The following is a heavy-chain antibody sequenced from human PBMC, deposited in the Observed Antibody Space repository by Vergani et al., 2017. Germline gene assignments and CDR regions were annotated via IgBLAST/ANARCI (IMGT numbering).Heavy chain of an antibody. V-gene: IGHV4-30-4*01. CDR2: IYYSGST. CDR1: GGSISSGDYY. J-gene: IGHJ4*02. CDR3: ARAQRITMIVVVESSGYXFDY. D-gene: IGHD3-22*01. Sequence: QVQLQESGPGLVKPSQTLSLTCTVSGGSISSGDYYWSWIRQPPGKGLEWIGYIYYSGSTYYNPSLKSRVTISVDTSKNQFSLKLSSVTAADTAVYYCARAQRITMIVVVESSGYXFDYWGQGTLVTVSS.